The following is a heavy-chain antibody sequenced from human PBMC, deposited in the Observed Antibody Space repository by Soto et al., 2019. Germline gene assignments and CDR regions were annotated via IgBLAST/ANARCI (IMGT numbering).Heavy chain of an antibody. J-gene: IGHJ4*02. V-gene: IGHV3-21*01. CDR2: ISSSSYI. CDR3: ASHPRDSSGYWYYFDY. CDR1: GFTFSSYS. Sequence: PGGSLRLSCAASGFTFSSYSMNWVRQAPGKGLEWVSSISSSSYIYYADSVKGRFTISRDNAKNSLYLQMNSLRAEDTAVYYCASHPRDSSGYWYYFDYWGQGTLVTVS. D-gene: IGHD3-22*01.